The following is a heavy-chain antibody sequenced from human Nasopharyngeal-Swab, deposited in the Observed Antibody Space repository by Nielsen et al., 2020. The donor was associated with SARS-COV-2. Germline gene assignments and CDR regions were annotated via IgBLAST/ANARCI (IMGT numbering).Heavy chain of an antibody. D-gene: IGHD3-3*01. Sequence: WIRQPPGKGLERIGYIYYSGSTYYNPSLKSRLTISVDTSKNQFSLKLSSVTAADTAVYYCARAPTVFGVVITAFDYWGQGALVTVSS. J-gene: IGHJ4*02. CDR3: ARAPTVFGVVITAFDY. CDR2: IYYSGST. V-gene: IGHV4-31*02.